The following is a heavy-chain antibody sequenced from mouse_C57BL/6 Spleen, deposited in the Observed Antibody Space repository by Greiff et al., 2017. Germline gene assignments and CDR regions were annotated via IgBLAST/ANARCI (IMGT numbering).Heavy chain of an antibody. V-gene: IGHV1-52*01. J-gene: IGHJ4*01. CDR3: ARSYYGSSLYYYAMDY. CDR1: GYTFTSYW. Sequence: VQLQQPGAELVRPGSSVKLSCKASGYTFTSYWMHWVKQRPIQGLEWIGNIDPSDSETHYNQKFKDKATLTVDKSSSTAYMQLSSLTSEDSAVYYCARSYYGSSLYYYAMDYWGQGTSVTVSS. D-gene: IGHD1-1*01. CDR2: IDPSDSET.